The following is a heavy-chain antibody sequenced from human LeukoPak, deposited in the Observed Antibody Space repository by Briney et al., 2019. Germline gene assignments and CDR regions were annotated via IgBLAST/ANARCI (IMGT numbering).Heavy chain of an antibody. CDR1: GYTFTGYY. J-gene: IGHJ4*02. CDR3: AREEVVVVPAVAYFDY. Sequence: GASVKVSCMASGYTFTGYYMHRVRQAPGQGLEWMGWINPNSGGTNYAQKFQGRVTMTRDTSISTAYMELSRLRSDDTAVYYCAREEVVVVPAVAYFDYGGRGTLVTVSS. CDR2: INPNSGGT. D-gene: IGHD2-2*01. V-gene: IGHV1-2*02.